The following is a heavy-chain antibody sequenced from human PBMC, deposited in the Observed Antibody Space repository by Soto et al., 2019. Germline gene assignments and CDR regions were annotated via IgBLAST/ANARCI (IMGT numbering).Heavy chain of an antibody. CDR3: ARLQVYDFWSGSVPMDV. D-gene: IGHD3-3*01. J-gene: IGHJ6*02. V-gene: IGHV4-59*02. CDR2: IYYTGST. Sequence: KPSETLSLTCKVSGTSVRHFYWSWIRQSPGKGLEWIGYIYYTGSTNYNPSLKSRVTISVDTSKNQFSLKLTSVTAADTALYFCARLQVYDFWSGSVPMDVWGQGTTVTVSS. CDR1: GTSVRHFY.